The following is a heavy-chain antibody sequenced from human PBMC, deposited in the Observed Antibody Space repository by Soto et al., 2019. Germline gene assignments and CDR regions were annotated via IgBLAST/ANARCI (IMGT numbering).Heavy chain of an antibody. D-gene: IGHD3-22*01. CDR2: ISAYNGNT. V-gene: IGHV1-18*01. CDR1: SYTFTSFG. Sequence: ASVTVSCQTSSYTFTSFGVIWVRQAPGQGLEWVGWISAYNGNTNYAQRVQGRVTMSTDTSTSTAYMELRSLRSDDTAVYYCARGGHDSSADALDFWGQGTMVTVSS. J-gene: IGHJ3*01. CDR3: ARGGHDSSADALDF.